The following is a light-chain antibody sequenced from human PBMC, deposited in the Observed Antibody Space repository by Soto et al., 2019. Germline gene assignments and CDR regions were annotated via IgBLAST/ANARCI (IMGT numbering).Light chain of an antibody. CDR3: QQYNSYLMYT. CDR1: QSISSW. V-gene: IGKV1-5*01. J-gene: IGKJ2*01. Sequence: DIQRTQSPSTLSASVGDRVTITCRASQSISSWLAWYQQKPGKAPKLLIYDASSLESGVTSRFSGSGSGTEFSLTIISLQPDDFATYYCQQYNSYLMYTFGQGTKLEIK. CDR2: DAS.